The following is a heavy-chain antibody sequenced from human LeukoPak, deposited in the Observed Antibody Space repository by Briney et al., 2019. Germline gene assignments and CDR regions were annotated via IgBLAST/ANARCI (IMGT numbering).Heavy chain of an antibody. CDR2: MSKSDGAT. CDR1: GFTISTYA. V-gene: IGHV3-23*01. CDR3: AKSQNPASIAAAGLDY. D-gene: IGHD6-13*01. J-gene: IGHJ4*02. Sequence: KPAGSLSLSCAASGFTISTYAMTWVRQAPGKGLKWVSAMSKSDGATHYADSVKGRFTISRDHSKNTLYLQMNSRRAEDTAVYYRAKSQNPASIAAAGLDYWGQGTLVTVSS.